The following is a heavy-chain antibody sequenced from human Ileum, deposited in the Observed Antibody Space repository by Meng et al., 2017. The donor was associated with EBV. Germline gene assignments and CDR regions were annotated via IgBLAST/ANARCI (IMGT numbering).Heavy chain of an antibody. D-gene: IGHD3-22*01. CDR2: TPHSGST. V-gene: IGHV4-4*02. CDR3: ASSDYYRSDY. Sequence: QGQRSGAGPRLGKPSETLSLPGAVSGGSISRSDWWRWVRQPPGKGLEWIGETPHSGSTNYSPSLKSRVTISLDKSKNQLSLKLNSVTAADTAVYYCASSDYYRSDYWGQGTLVTVSS. J-gene: IGHJ4*02. CDR1: GGSISRSDW.